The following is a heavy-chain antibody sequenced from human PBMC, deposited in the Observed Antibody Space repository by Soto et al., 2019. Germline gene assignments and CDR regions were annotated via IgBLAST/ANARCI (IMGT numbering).Heavy chain of an antibody. CDR1: GFTFSSHA. CDR3: ARDARNADYDY. Sequence: EVQLVESGGGWVQPGGSLRLSCAVSGFTFSSHAMNWVRQAPGKGLEWVAYIHSIRSIIYYAYSVKGRFTISRDNAKNSLYLQMDSLRAEDTAVYYCARDARNADYDYWGQGTLVTVSS. CDR2: IHSIRSII. D-gene: IGHD3-16*01. V-gene: IGHV3-48*01. J-gene: IGHJ4*02.